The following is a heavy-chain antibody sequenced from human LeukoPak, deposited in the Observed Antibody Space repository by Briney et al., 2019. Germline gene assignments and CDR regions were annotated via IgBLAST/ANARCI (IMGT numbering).Heavy chain of an antibody. J-gene: IGHJ5*02. D-gene: IGHD2-2*01. CDR3: ARDWRYCSSTGCRNWLDP. CDR2: IYYSGST. V-gene: IGHV4-59*01. CDR1: GGSISSYY. Sequence: PSETLSLTCTVSGGSISSYYWSWIRQPPGKGLEWIGYIYYSGSTNYNPSLKSRVTISVDTSKNQFSLKLNSVSAADTAVYYCARDWRYCSSTGCRNWLDPWGQGTLVTVSS.